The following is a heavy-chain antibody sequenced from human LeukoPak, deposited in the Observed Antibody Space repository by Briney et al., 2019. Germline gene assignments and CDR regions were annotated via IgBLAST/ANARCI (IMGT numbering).Heavy chain of an antibody. J-gene: IGHJ2*01. CDR3: ARGQWLVSHWYFDL. CDR1: GFTFSGYA. V-gene: IGHV3-23*01. D-gene: IGHD6-19*01. Sequence: PGGSLRLSCAASGFTFSGYAMNWVRQAPGKGLEWVSGISGSGAGTYYADSVKGRFTISRDNSKNTLYLQMNSLRAEDTAVYYCARGQWLVSHWYFDLWGRGTLVTVSS. CDR2: ISGSGAGT.